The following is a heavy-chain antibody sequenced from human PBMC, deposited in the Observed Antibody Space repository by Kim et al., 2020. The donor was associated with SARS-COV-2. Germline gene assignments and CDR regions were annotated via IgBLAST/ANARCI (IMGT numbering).Heavy chain of an antibody. CDR1: GFTFSSYA. CDR2: ISYDGSNK. CDR3: ARDRIVGATTRGWFDP. V-gene: IGHV3-30-3*01. Sequence: GGSLRLSCAASGFTFSSYAMHWVRQAPGKGLEWVAVISYDGSNKYYADSVKGRFTISRDNSKNTLYLQMNSLRAEDTAVYYCARDRIVGATTRGWFDPWG. D-gene: IGHD1-26*01. J-gene: IGHJ5*02.